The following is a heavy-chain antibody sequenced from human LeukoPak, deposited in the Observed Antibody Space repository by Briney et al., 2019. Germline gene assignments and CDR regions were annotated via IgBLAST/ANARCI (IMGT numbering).Heavy chain of an antibody. CDR3: ARGYSSGWYNFDY. CDR2: IYHSGST. Sequence: SETLSLTCTVSGGSISSDGYSWSWIRQPPGKGLEWIGYIYHSGSTYYNPSLKSRVTISVDRSKNQFSLKLSSVTAADTAVYYCARGYSSGWYNFDYWGQGTLVTVSS. D-gene: IGHD6-19*01. CDR1: GGSISSDGYS. V-gene: IGHV4-30-2*01. J-gene: IGHJ4*02.